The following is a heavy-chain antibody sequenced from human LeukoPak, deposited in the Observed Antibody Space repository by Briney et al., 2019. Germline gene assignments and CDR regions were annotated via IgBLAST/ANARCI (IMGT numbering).Heavy chain of an antibody. CDR2: IYPGNSDT. D-gene: IGHD1-1*01. CDR3: ARRRRGVHFNFDY. V-gene: IGHV5-78*01. J-gene: IGHJ4*02. Sequence: GESLRISCKTSGYSFTSYWIHWVRQMPGKELEWMGSIYPGNSDTRYSPSFQGHVTISADKSISTAYLQWSSLKASDTAMYYCARRRRGVHFNFDYWGQGTLVTVSS. CDR1: GYSFTSYW.